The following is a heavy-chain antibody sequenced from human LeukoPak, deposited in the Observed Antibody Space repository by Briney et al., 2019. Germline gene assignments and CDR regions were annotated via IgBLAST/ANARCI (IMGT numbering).Heavy chain of an antibody. CDR2: IYEGGNS. J-gene: IGHJ4*02. CDR3: AKEVPAATQFDY. D-gene: IGHD2-2*01. V-gene: IGHV3-53*01. CDR1: GFIVNNKY. Sequence: SGGSLRLSCAVSGFIVNNKYMTWVRQAPGKGLEWVSVIYEGGNSDYADSVKGRFTISRDNSKNTLYLQMNSLRAEDTAVYYCAKEVPAATQFDYWGQGSLVTVSS.